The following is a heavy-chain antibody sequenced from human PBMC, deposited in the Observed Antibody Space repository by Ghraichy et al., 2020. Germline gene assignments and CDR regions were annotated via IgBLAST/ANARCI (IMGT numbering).Heavy chain of an antibody. Sequence: SETLSLTCTVSGGSVSSGCYYWSWIRQPPGKGLEWIGYIYYSGSTNYNPSLKSRVTISVDTSKNQFSLKLSSVTAADTAVYYCARDQIVDYDSSGYSSYWYFDLWGRGTLVTVSS. D-gene: IGHD3-22*01. CDR1: GGSVSSGCYY. J-gene: IGHJ2*01. V-gene: IGHV4-61*01. CDR2: IYYSGST. CDR3: ARDQIVDYDSSGYSSYWYFDL.